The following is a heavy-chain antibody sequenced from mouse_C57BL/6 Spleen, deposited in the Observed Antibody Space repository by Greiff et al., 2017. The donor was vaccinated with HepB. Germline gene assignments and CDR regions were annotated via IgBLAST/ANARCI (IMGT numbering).Heavy chain of an antibody. D-gene: IGHD2-5*01. CDR2: IYPGDGDT. CDR1: GYAFSSYW. Sequence: VQLKESGAELVKPGASVKISCKASGYAFSSYWMNWVKQRPGKGLEWIGQIYPGDGDTNYNGKFKGKATLTADKSSSTAYMQLSSLTSEDSAVYFCAREGGYSNYGFAYWGQGTLVTVSA. V-gene: IGHV1-80*01. CDR3: AREGGYSNYGFAY. J-gene: IGHJ3*01.